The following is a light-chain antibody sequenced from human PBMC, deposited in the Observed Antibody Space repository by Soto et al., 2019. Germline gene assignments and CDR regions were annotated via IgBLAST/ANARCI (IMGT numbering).Light chain of an antibody. CDR1: QSVTNN. CDR2: AAS. J-gene: IGKJ1*01. V-gene: IGKV3-15*01. CDR3: QQYSNWPRT. Sequence: ETVITHSPATLSLSPLEISTLSCMASQSVTNNLAWYQHKPGQAPRLLIYAASTRATGVPARFSGSGSGTEFTLTITSLQSEDFAVYYCQQYSNWPRTFGQGTKVDIK.